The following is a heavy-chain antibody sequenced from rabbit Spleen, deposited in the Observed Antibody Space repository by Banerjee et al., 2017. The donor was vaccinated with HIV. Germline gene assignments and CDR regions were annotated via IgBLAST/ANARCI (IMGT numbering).Heavy chain of an antibody. CDR2: IEVGSSDFT. Sequence: LVESGGDLVKPGASLTLTCTASGVSFSFSSYMCWVRQAPGKGLEWIACIEVGSSDFTYYATWAKGRFTISKTSSTTVTLQVTRLTAADTATYFCARDTSSSFSSYGMDLWGQGTLVTVS. V-gene: IGHV1S40*01. J-gene: IGHJ6*01. CDR1: GVSFSFSSY. CDR3: ARDTSSSFSSYGMDL. D-gene: IGHD1-1*01.